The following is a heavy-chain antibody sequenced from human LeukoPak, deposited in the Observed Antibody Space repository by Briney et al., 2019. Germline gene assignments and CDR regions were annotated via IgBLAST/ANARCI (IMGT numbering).Heavy chain of an antibody. V-gene: IGHV3-15*07. CDR2: IKSKTDGGTT. Sequence: GGSLRLSCAASGFTFSNAWMNWVRQAPGKGLEWVGRIKSKTDGGTTDCAAPVKGRFTISRDDSKNTLYLQMNSLKTEDTAVYYCAKGDTTMVILFFYWGQGTLVTVSS. CDR3: AKGDTTMVILFFY. J-gene: IGHJ4*02. D-gene: IGHD5-18*01. CDR1: GFTFSNAW.